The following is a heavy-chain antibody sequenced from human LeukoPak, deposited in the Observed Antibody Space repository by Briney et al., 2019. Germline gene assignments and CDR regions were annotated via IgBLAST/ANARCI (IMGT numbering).Heavy chain of an antibody. J-gene: IGHJ3*02. D-gene: IGHD2-2*01. Sequence: GGSLRLSCTASGFTFGDYAMSWFRQAPGKGLEWVGFIRSKAYGGTTEYAASVKGRFTISRDDSKSIAYLQMNSLKTEDTAVYYCAKDPSFVASHAFDIWGQGTMVTVSS. CDR3: AKDPSFVASHAFDI. CDR2: IRSKAYGGTT. CDR1: GFTFGDYA. V-gene: IGHV3-49*03.